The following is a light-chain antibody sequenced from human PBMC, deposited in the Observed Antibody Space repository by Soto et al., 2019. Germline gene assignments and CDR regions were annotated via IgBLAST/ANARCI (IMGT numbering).Light chain of an antibody. Sequence: DIQMTQSPSTLSASVGDTVTITCRASQSFSNWLAWYQQKPWKAPKFLIYKAPTLESGVPSRFSGRGSGTEFNLTISSLQPDDFATYYCQQYNSYSWTFGQGTKVQIK. J-gene: IGKJ1*01. CDR3: QQYNSYSWT. CDR1: QSFSNW. V-gene: IGKV1-5*03. CDR2: KAP.